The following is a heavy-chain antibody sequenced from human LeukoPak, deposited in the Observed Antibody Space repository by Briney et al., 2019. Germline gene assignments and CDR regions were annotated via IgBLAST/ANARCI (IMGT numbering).Heavy chain of an antibody. CDR2: INHSGGT. Sequence: KPSETLSLTCAVYGGSFSGYYWSWIRQPPGKGLEWIGEINHSGGTNYNPSLKSRVTISVDTSKNQFSLKLSSVTAADTAVYYCARTVGYFDYWGQGTLVTVSS. CDR3: ARTVGYFDY. V-gene: IGHV4-34*01. J-gene: IGHJ4*02. D-gene: IGHD2-15*01. CDR1: GGSFSGYY.